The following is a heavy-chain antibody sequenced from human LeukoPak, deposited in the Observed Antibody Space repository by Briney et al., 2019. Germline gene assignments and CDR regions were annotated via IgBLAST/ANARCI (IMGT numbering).Heavy chain of an antibody. Sequence: GGSLRLSCAASGFTFDDYGMSWARQIPGKGLEWASGINWNGGSTGHADSVKGRFTISRDNAKNSLYLEMNSLRAEDTALYHCARGRRNCSSTSCYTSYYFDYWGQGTLVTVSS. CDR1: GFTFDDYG. V-gene: IGHV3-20*01. J-gene: IGHJ4*02. CDR2: INWNGGST. CDR3: ARGRRNCSSTSCYTSYYFDY. D-gene: IGHD2-2*02.